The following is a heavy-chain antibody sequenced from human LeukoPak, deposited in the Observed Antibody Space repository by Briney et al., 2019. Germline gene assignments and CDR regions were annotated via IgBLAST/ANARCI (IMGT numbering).Heavy chain of an antibody. CDR2: ISGSGGAT. D-gene: IGHD2-15*01. J-gene: IGHJ3*02. CDR3: ASPKYCSSSSCYDAFDI. V-gene: IGHV3-23*01. Sequence: PGGSLRLSCAASGFPFSSYPLSWVRQTPRKGLEWVSAISGSGGATYYADSVRGRFTISRDNSKNTLYLQMDSLRAEDTAVYYCASPKYCSSSSCYDAFDIWGQGTMVTVSS. CDR1: GFPFSSYP.